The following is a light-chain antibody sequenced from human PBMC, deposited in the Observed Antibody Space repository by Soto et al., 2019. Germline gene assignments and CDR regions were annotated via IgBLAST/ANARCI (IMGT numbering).Light chain of an antibody. CDR1: SSDVGSYNL. CDR2: EVS. J-gene: IGLJ2*01. V-gene: IGLV2-23*02. CDR3: CSYADSTTLV. Sequence: QPVLTQPASVSGSPGQSITISCTGTSSDVGSYNLVSWYQHHPGKAPKLMIYEVSKRPSGVSNRFSGSKSGNTASLTISGLQAEDEADYYCCSYADSTTLVFGGGTKLTVL.